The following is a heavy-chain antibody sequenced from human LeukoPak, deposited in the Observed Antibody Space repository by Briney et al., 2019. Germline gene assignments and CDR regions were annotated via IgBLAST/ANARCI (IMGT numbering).Heavy chain of an antibody. V-gene: IGHV3-21*04. CDR2: ITSDSRYM. D-gene: IGHD4-17*01. Sequence: PGGSLRLSCAASGFTFSSYNMNWVRQAPGKVLEWVSSITSDSRYMYYADSVKGRFTISRDNSKNTLYLQMNSLRAEDTAVYYCARVRMGTVTSDYWGQGTLVTVSS. CDR1: GFTFSSYN. CDR3: ARVRMGTVTSDY. J-gene: IGHJ4*02.